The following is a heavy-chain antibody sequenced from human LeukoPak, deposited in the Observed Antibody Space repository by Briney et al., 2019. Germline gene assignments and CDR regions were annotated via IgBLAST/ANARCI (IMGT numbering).Heavy chain of an antibody. Sequence: GGSLRLSCAASGFTFSSYGMTWVRQAPGKGLEWVSGISGSGVRTDYADSVKGRFTIFRDNAKNTLYLQMNSLGVEDTAVYYCAKGSREWELLDAFDFWGQGTMVTVPS. J-gene: IGHJ3*01. CDR1: GFTFSSYG. D-gene: IGHD1-26*01. V-gene: IGHV3-23*01. CDR3: AKGSREWELLDAFDF. CDR2: ISGSGVRT.